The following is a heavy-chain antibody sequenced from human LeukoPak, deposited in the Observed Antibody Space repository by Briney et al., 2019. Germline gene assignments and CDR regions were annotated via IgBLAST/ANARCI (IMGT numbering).Heavy chain of an antibody. CDR3: ARLFIVVVPAAICGAFDI. Sequence: SETLSLTCAVYGGSFSGYYWSWIRQPPGKGLEWIGEINHSGSTNYNPSLKSRVTISVDTSKNQFSLKLSSVTAADTAVYYCARLFIVVVPAAICGAFDIWGQGTMVTVSS. J-gene: IGHJ3*02. CDR1: GGSFSGYY. V-gene: IGHV4-34*01. D-gene: IGHD2-2*01. CDR2: INHSGST.